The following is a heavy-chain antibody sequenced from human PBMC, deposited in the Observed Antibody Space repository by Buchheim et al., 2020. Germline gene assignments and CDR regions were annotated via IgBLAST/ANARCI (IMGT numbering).Heavy chain of an antibody. J-gene: IGHJ6*02. CDR1: GGSFSGYY. Sequence: QVQLQRWGAGLLKPSETLSLTCAVYGGSFSGYYWSWIRQPPGKGLEWIGEINHSGSTNYNPSLKSRVTISVDTSKNQFSLKLSSVTAADTAVYYCARERIQLWLRTYYYYGMDVWGQGTT. V-gene: IGHV4-34*01. D-gene: IGHD5-18*01. CDR3: ARERIQLWLRTYYYYGMDV. CDR2: INHSGST.